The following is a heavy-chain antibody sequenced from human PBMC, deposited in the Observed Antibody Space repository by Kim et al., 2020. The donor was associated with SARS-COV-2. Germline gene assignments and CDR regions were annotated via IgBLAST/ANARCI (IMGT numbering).Heavy chain of an antibody. CDR3: ARDTDYGGPVGVFDP. J-gene: IGHJ5*02. Sequence: GGSLRLSCAASGFTFSSYEMNWVRQAPGKGLEWVSYISSSGSTIYYADSVKGRFTISRDNAKNSLYLQMNSLRAEDTAVYYCARDTDYGGPVGVFDPWGQGTLVTVSS. CDR1: GFTFSSYE. D-gene: IGHD4-17*01. CDR2: ISSSGSTI. V-gene: IGHV3-48*03.